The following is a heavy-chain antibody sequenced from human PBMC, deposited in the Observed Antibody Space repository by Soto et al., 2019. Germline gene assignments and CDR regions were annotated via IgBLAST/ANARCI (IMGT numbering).Heavy chain of an antibody. CDR1: GGSISSYY. V-gene: IGHV4-59*01. CDR3: ARFFMVRGVNWFDP. J-gene: IGHJ5*02. D-gene: IGHD3-10*01. Sequence: ETLSLTCTVSGGSISSYYWSWIRQPPGKGLEWIGYIYYSGSTNYNPSLKSRVTISVDTSKNQFSLKLSSVTAADTAVYYCARFFMVRGVNWFDPWGQGTLVTVSS. CDR2: IYYSGST.